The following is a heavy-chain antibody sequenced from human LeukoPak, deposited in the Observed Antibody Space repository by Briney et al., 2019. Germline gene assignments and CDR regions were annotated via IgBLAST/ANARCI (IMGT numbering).Heavy chain of an antibody. CDR1: GFIFSSYW. Sequence: PGGSLRLSCAASGFIFSSYWMSWVHQAPGEGLEWVANVNQDGSDKYYLDSVKGRFTISRSNAKNSLYLQMNSLRAEDTAVYYCARTDETAPAEDFQHWGQGTLVTVSS. CDR2: VNQDGSDK. D-gene: IGHD2-21*02. CDR3: ARTDETAPAEDFQH. J-gene: IGHJ1*01. V-gene: IGHV3-7*04.